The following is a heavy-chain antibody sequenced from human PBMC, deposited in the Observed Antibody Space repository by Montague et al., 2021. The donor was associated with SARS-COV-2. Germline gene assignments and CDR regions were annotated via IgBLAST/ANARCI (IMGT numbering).Heavy chain of an antibody. CDR3: ATLPSSITIFGVVQGYYFDD. V-gene: IGHV4-59*08. D-gene: IGHD3-3*01. J-gene: IGHJ4*02. CDR2: IYYSGST. CDR1: GGSISSYY. Sequence: SETLSLTCAVYGGSISSYYWSWIRQPPGKGLEWIGYIYYSGSTNYNPSLKSRVTISVDTSKNQFSLKLSSVTAADTAVYYCATLPSSITIFGVVQGYYFDDWGQGTLVTVSS.